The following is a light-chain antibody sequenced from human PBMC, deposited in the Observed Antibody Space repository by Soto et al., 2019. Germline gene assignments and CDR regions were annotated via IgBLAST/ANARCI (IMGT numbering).Light chain of an antibody. Sequence: EIVLTQSPGTLSLSPGERATLSCRASQSVSSSYLAWYQQKPGQAPRLLIYGASSRATGIPDRFSGSGSGADFTFSFSRLELEDFAVYYCQQYGSSPPFTFGPGTKVDIK. CDR2: GAS. CDR1: QSVSSSY. CDR3: QQYGSSPPFT. J-gene: IGKJ3*01. V-gene: IGKV3-20*01.